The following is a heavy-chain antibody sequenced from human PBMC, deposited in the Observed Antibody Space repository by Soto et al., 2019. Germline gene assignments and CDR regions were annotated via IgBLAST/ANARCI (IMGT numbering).Heavy chain of an antibody. Sequence: ASVKVSCKASGYPFTGYYMHWVRQAPGQGLEWMGWINPNSGGTNYAQKFQGRVTMTRDTSISTAYMELSRLRSDDTAVYYCARDRGYSNYVHYYYYGMDVWGQGTTVTVSS. CDR1: GYPFTGYY. CDR3: ARDRGYSNYVHYYYYGMDV. CDR2: INPNSGGT. J-gene: IGHJ6*02. D-gene: IGHD4-4*01. V-gene: IGHV1-2*02.